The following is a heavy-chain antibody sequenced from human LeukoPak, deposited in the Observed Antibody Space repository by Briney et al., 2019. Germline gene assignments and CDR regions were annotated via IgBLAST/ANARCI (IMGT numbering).Heavy chain of an antibody. Sequence: SGGSLRLSCAASGFTFSSYGMHWVRQAPGKGLEWVAVIWYDGSNKYYADSVKGRFTISRDNSKNTLYLQMNSLRAEDTAVYYCAQDPAMYYYGSGSQTYYFDYWGQGTLVTVSS. V-gene: IGHV3-33*06. CDR1: GFTFSSYG. CDR3: AQDPAMYYYGSGSQTYYFDY. J-gene: IGHJ4*02. CDR2: IWYDGSNK. D-gene: IGHD3-10*01.